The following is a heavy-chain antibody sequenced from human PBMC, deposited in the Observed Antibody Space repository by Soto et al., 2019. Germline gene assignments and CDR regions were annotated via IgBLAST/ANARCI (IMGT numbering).Heavy chain of an antibody. J-gene: IGHJ5*02. CDR2: THHRGNT. D-gene: IGHD6-13*01. CDR3: ASLVAAEGTFNWFDP. Sequence: QVQLQESGPGLVKPSQTLSLTCTVSGDSISGDYYYWSWIRQPPGKGLEWIGYTHHRGNTYHNPSLRSRVTISIDTFKTQFSLKITSVTAAATAVCYCASLVAAEGTFNWFDPWGQGTLVTVSS. CDR1: GDSISGDYYY. V-gene: IGHV4-30-4*01.